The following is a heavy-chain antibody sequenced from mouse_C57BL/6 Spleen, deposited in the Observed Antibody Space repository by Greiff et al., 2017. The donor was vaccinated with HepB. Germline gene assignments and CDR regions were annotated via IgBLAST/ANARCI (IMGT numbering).Heavy chain of an antibody. CDR2: IDPSDSYT. Sequence: QVQLQQSGAELVMPGASVKLSCKASGYTFTSYWMHWVKQRPGQGLEWIGEIDPSDSYTNYNQKFKGKSTLTVDKSSSTAYMQLSSLTSEDSAVYDCARGTPTGTCPDYWGQGTTLTVSS. D-gene: IGHD4-1*02. CDR1: GYTFTSYW. J-gene: IGHJ2*01. CDR3: ARGTPTGTCPDY. V-gene: IGHV1-69*01.